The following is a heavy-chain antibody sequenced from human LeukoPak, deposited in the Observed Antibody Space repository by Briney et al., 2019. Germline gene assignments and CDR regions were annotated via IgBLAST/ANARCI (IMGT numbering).Heavy chain of an antibody. CDR2: ISGSGRGGST. CDR1: GFTFSSYA. CDR3: AKVTYGSGTYGAFDY. V-gene: IGHV3-23*01. J-gene: IGHJ4*02. D-gene: IGHD3-10*01. Sequence: PGGSLRLSCAASGFTFSSYAMSWVRQAPGKGLEWVSNISGSGRGGSTYYADSVKGRFTISRDNSKNTLYLQMNSLRAEDTAVYYCAKVTYGSGTYGAFDYWGQGTLVTVSS.